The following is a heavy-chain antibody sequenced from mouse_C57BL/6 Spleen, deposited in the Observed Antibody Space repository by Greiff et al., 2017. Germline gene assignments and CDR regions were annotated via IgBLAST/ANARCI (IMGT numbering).Heavy chain of an antibody. CDR3: ARDDSGGFDV. CDR1: GYTFTSYW. Sequence: QVQLQQPGAELVRPGSSVKLSCKASGYTFTSYWLHWVKQRPIHGLEWIGNIDPSDSETHYNQQFKDKATLTVDTSSSTAYMQLSSLTSEDSAVYYGARDDSGGFDVWGTGTTVTVSS. J-gene: IGHJ1*03. V-gene: IGHV1-52*01. D-gene: IGHD1-1*02. CDR2: IDPSDSET.